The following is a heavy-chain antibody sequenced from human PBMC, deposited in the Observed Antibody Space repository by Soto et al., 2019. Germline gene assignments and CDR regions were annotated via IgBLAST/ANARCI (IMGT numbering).Heavy chain of an antibody. J-gene: IGHJ6*03. CDR3: AASYGSGSYRVYYYMDV. CDR2: IIPIFGTA. Sequence: GASVKVSCKASGGTFSSYAISWVRQAPGQGLEWMGGIIPIFGTANYAQKFQGRVTITADESTSTAYMELSSLRSEDTAVYYCAASYGSGSYRVYYYMDVWGKGTTVTVSS. V-gene: IGHV1-69*13. CDR1: GGTFSSYA. D-gene: IGHD3-10*01.